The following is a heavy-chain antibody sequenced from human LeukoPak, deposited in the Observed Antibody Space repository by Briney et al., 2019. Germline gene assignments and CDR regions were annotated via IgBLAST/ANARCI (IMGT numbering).Heavy chain of an antibody. V-gene: IGHV3-53*05. CDR2: IYSGGST. D-gene: IGHD1-26*01. J-gene: IGHJ4*02. CDR3: ARDLPYSGSYYPHY. CDR1: GFTVSSNY. Sequence: GGSLRLSCAASGFTVSSNYMSWVRQAPGKGLEWVSVIYSGGSTYYADSVKGRFTISRDNSKNTLYLQMNSLRSEDTAVYYCARDLPYSGSYYPHYWGQGTLVTVSS.